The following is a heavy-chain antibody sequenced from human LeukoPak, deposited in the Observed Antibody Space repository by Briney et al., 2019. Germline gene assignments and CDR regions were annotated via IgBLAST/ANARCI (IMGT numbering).Heavy chain of an antibody. D-gene: IGHD6-13*01. V-gene: IGHV1-2*02. CDR3: ARDPVAYSSSWFPGWFDP. J-gene: IGHJ5*02. CDR1: GYTFTGYY. CDR2: INPDSGGT. Sequence: ASVKVSCKASGYTFTGYYMHWVRQAPGQGLEWMGWINPDSGGTNYAQKLQGRVTMTRDTSISTAYMELSRLRSDDTAVYYCARDPVAYSSSWFPGWFDPWGQGTLVTVSS.